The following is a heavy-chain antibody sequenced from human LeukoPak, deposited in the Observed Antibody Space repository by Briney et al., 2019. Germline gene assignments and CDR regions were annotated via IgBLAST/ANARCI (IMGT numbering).Heavy chain of an antibody. CDR1: GYTFTSYD. V-gene: IGHV1-8*01. CDR2: MNPNSGNT. Sequence: GASVKVSCKASGYTFTSYDINWVRQATGQGLEWMGWMNPNSGNTGYAQKFQGRVTMTRNTSISTAYMELSSLRSEDTAVYYCAREAGYYYDSSGYLGFDYWGQGTLVTVSS. CDR3: AREAGYYYDSSGYLGFDY. J-gene: IGHJ4*02. D-gene: IGHD3-22*01.